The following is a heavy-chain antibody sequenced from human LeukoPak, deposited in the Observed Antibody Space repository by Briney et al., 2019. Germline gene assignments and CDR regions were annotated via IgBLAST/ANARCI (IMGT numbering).Heavy chain of an antibody. CDR2: INPNSDGT. CDR1: GYTFTGYY. D-gene: IGHD3-10*01. Sequence: GASVKVSCKASGYTFTGYYMHWVRQAPGQGLEWMGWINPNSDGTNYAQKFQGRVTMTRDTSISTAYMELSRLRSDDTAVYYCARDYYGSGSQLFPYYYGMDVWGQGTTVTVSS. J-gene: IGHJ6*02. CDR3: ARDYYGSGSQLFPYYYGMDV. V-gene: IGHV1-2*02.